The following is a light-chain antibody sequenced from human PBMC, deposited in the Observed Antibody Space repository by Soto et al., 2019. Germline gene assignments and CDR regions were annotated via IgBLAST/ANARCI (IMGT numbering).Light chain of an antibody. J-gene: IGKJ4*01. CDR2: GAS. CDR1: QSFNSNY. V-gene: IGKV3-20*01. Sequence: EIWLTQFPGTLSLSPGERATLSCTASQSFNSNYLAWYQQKPGQAPRLLIYGASTRATGIPDRFSGSGSGTDFTLTISRLEPEDFAVYYCQQYSSSPVTFGGGTKVDIK. CDR3: QQYSSSPVT.